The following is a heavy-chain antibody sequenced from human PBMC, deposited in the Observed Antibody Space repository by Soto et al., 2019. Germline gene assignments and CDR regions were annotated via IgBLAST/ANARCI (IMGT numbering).Heavy chain of an antibody. CDR3: ARVHCDSVPADY. V-gene: IGHV1-2*02. CDR1: GYTFTAYY. D-gene: IGHD3-22*01. J-gene: IGHJ4*02. Sequence: ASVKVSCKASGYTFTAYYMHWVRQAPGQGLEWMRWINPNSGGTNYAQKFQGRVTMTRDTSISTAYMELSRLRSDDTAVYYCARVHCDSVPADYWGQGTQVTVSS. CDR2: INPNSGGT.